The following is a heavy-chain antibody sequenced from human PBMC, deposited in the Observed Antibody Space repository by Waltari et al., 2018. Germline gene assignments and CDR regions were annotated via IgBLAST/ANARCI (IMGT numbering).Heavy chain of an antibody. CDR3: ARAGRFFGVEY. CDR2: ISSSSSTI. CDR1: GFTSSRYS. V-gene: IGHV3-48*01. Sequence: EVQLVESGGGLVQPGGSLRLSCAASGFTSSRYSLNWVRQAPGKGLEWVSYISSSSSTIYYADSVKGRFTISRDNAKNSLYLQMNSLRAEDTAVYYCARAGRFFGVEYWGQGTLVTVSS. J-gene: IGHJ4*02. D-gene: IGHD3-3*01.